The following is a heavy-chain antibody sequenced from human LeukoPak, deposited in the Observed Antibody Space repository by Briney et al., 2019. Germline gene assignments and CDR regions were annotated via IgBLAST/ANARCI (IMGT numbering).Heavy chain of an antibody. D-gene: IGHD4-23*01. CDR1: GYTFTNFY. V-gene: IGHV1-46*01. CDR2: INPSGGST. CDR3: ARDRGTTVVTPGFAFDI. Sequence: ASVKVSCKASGYTFTNFYIHWVRQAPGQGLEWMGIINPSGGSTSYAQKFQGRVTMTRDTSTSTVYMELSSLRSEDTAVCYCARDRGTTVVTPGFAFDIWGQGTMVTVSS. J-gene: IGHJ3*02.